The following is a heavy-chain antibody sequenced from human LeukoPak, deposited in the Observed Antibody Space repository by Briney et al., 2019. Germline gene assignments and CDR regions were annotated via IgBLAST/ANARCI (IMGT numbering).Heavy chain of an antibody. D-gene: IGHD3-10*01. CDR1: SGSISSSSYY. CDR3: ATLGFGELLPDY. V-gene: IGHV4-39*07. Sequence: PSETLSLTCTVSSGSISSSSYYWGWIRQPPGKGLEWIGSIYYSGSTYYNPSLKSRVTISVDTSKNQFSLKLSSVTAADTAVYYCATLGFGELLPDYWGQGTLVTVSS. CDR2: IYYSGST. J-gene: IGHJ4*02.